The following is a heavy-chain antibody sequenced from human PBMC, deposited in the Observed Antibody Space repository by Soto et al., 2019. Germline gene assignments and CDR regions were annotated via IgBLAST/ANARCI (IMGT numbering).Heavy chain of an antibody. CDR2: IYWDDDK. D-gene: IGHD2-2*01. CDR1: GFSLSTSGVG. V-gene: IGHV2-5*02. J-gene: IGHJ4*02. Sequence: QITLKESGPTLVKPTQTLTLTCTFSGFSLSTSGVGVGWIRQPPGKAVKWLALIYWDDDKEYSPSLKSRLTITKDTSKTQVVLTMTNMDPVDTATYYCAHRTSRGHFDYWGQGSLVTVSS. CDR3: AHRTSRGHFDY.